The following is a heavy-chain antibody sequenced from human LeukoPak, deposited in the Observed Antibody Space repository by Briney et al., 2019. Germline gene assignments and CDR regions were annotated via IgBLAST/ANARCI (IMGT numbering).Heavy chain of an antibody. D-gene: IGHD6-19*01. Sequence: PRGSLRLSCAASGFTFSTSGMNWVRQAPGKGLEWVSYFSDSRSTINYAESVRGRFTISRDNAQNSVYLQMNSLRAEDTAVYYCVRRHGSAWFYFEYWGQGTLVTVSS. CDR3: VRRHGSAWFYFEY. CDR2: FSDSRSTI. J-gene: IGHJ4*02. V-gene: IGHV3-48*01. CDR1: GFTFSTSG.